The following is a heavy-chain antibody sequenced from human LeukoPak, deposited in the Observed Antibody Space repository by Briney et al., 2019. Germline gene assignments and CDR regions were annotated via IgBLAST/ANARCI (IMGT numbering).Heavy chain of an antibody. Sequence: SGGSLRLSCAASGFTFSDHGMTWVRQAAGKGLEWVSTISDTGGSIYYADSVKGRFTISRDNSKNTVYLQMDSLRADDTALYYCAKNSGTYFYWGQGTRVTVSS. CDR1: GFTFSDHG. CDR3: AKNSGTYFY. J-gene: IGHJ4*02. CDR2: ISDTGGSI. D-gene: IGHD1-26*01. V-gene: IGHV3-23*01.